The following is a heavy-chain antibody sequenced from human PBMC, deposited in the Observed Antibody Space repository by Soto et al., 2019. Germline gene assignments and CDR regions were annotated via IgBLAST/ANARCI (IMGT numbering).Heavy chain of an antibody. J-gene: IGHJ4*02. V-gene: IGHV3-9*01. D-gene: IGHD6-19*01. Sequence: EVQLVESGGGLLQPGRSLRLSCAASGFTFEDHAMHWVRQAPGDGLQWVSGISWDSGYLGYADSLRGRFTISRDNAKKSLHLQITSLRPDDTAFYYCVRGSQRSGWSTLDYWGQGSLVTVSS. CDR3: VRGSQRSGWSTLDY. CDR2: ISWDSGYL. CDR1: GFTFEDHA.